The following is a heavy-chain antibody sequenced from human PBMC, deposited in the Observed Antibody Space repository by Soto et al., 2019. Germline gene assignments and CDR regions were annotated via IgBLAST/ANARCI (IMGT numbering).Heavy chain of an antibody. CDR3: ASEMYYSAHVIGNLYL. J-gene: IGHJ2*01. V-gene: IGHV3-30-3*01. D-gene: IGHD3-10*01. CDR1: GFTFSPYD. CDR2: VYSERGTQ. Sequence: VQLVASGGGGVQPGGSLRLSCAASGFTFSPYDMQWVRQAPGKGLEWVAVVYSERGTQFYAYSVKGRFTISRDNSKNSLYLQMSSLTIDGAAIDYCASEMYYSAHVIGNLYLWYRGTLVTVSS.